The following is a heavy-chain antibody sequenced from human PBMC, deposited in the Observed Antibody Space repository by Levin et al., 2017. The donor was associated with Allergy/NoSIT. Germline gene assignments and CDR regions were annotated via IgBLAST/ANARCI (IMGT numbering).Heavy chain of an antibody. CDR1: GFTFSSYA. Sequence: LSLTCAASGFTFSSYAMSWVRQAPGKGLEWVSGISGSGDNIYYTDSVRGRFTISRDNSKNTLYLQMNSLRAEDTAVYYCAKGDSLRLYYSYYMDVWGKGATVTVSS. D-gene: IGHD3-22*01. CDR3: AKGDSLRLYYSYYMDV. J-gene: IGHJ6*03. V-gene: IGHV3-23*01. CDR2: ISGSGDNI.